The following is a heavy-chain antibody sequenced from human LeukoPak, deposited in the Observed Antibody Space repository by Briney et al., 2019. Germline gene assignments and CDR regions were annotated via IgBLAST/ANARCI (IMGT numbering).Heavy chain of an antibody. V-gene: IGHV4-4*09. CDR1: GGSISSYY. Sequence: PSETLSLTCTVSGGSISSYYWSWIRQPPGKGLEWIGYIYTSGTTNFNTSLKTRVTRSVDTSKSHISLKLSSVTAADTAVYYCAGADIVVVTANNPNNWFDPWGQGTLVTVSS. D-gene: IGHD2-21*02. CDR2: IYTSGTT. J-gene: IGHJ5*02. CDR3: AGADIVVVTANNPNNWFDP.